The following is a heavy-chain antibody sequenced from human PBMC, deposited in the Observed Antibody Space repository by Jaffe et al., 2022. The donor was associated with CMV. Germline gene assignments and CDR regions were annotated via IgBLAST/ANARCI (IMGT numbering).Heavy chain of an antibody. CDR3: ARDGPFYDSSGYYSGVWGY. V-gene: IGHV3-7*01. J-gene: IGHJ4*02. D-gene: IGHD3-22*01. CDR1: GFTFSSYW. Sequence: EVQLVESGGGLVQPGGSLRLSCAASGFTFSSYWMSWVRQAPGKGLEWVANIKQDGSEKYYVDSVKGRFTISRDNAKNSLYLQMNSLRAEDTAVYYCARDGPFYDSSGYYSGVWGYWGQGTLVTVSS. CDR2: IKQDGSEK.